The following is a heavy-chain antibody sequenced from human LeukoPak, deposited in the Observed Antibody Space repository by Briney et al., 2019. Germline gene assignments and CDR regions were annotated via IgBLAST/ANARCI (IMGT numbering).Heavy chain of an antibody. CDR1: GGTFSSYA. CDR2: IIPIFGTA. Sequence: AASVKVSCKASGGTFSSYAISWVRQAPGQGLEWMGGIIPIFGTANYAQKFQGRVTITADESTSTAYMELSSLRSEDTAVYYCASRYYYYYYMDVWGKGTTVTISS. CDR3: ASRYYYYYYMDV. J-gene: IGHJ6*03. V-gene: IGHV1-69*13.